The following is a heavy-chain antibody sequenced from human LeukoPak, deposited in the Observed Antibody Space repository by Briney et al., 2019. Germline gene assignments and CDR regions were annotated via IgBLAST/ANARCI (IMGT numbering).Heavy chain of an antibody. J-gene: IGHJ6*02. Sequence: PGGSLRLSCAASGFTFSSYSMNWVRQAPGKGLEWVSSISSSSSYIYSADSVKGRFTISRDNAKNSLYLQMNSLRAEDTAVYYCARDRRTAYYYYGMDVWGQGTTVTVSS. CDR1: GFTFSSYS. V-gene: IGHV3-21*01. CDR3: ARDRRTAYYYYGMDV. D-gene: IGHD2-2*01. CDR2: ISSSSSYI.